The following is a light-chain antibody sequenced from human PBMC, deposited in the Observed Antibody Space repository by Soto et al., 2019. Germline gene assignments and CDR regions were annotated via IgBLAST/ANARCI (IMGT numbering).Light chain of an antibody. Sequence: DIQMTQSPSSLSASVGDRVTITFRASQSISTFLNWYQQKPGEVPKLLIYSASSLHSGVPSRFTGSGSETDFTLTIRSLQPEDFATYYCQHGYVAPYNFGQGTKVDIK. CDR2: SAS. CDR3: QHGYVAPYN. CDR1: QSISTF. J-gene: IGKJ2*01. V-gene: IGKV1-39*01.